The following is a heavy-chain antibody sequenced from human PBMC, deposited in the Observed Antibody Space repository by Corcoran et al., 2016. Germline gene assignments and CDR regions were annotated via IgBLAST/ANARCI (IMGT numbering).Heavy chain of an antibody. J-gene: IGHJ4*02. CDR3: VKEGQLGYLDY. Sequence: EVQLLESGGGLVQPGGSLRLSCAASGFTFSNKAMGWVRQAPGKGLEWVSTINESGGRTYHADSVQGRVTISRDNSKNTLHLQMNSRRAEDTAIYYCVKEGQLGYLDYWGQGTLVTVSS. V-gene: IGHV3-23*01. CDR1: GFTFSNKA. CDR2: INESGGRT. D-gene: IGHD3-3*02.